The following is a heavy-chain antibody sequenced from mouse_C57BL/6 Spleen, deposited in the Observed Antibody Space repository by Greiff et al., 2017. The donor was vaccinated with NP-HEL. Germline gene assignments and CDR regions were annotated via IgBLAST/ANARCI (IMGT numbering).Heavy chain of an antibody. CDR2: INPSNGGT. D-gene: IGHD1-1*01. Sequence: QVQLQQSGTELVKPGASVKLSCKASGYTFTSYWMHWVKQRPGQGLEWIGNINPSNGGTNYNEKFKSKATLTVDKSSSTAYMQLSSLTSEDSAVYYCARWGYYGPAGYFDVWGTGTTVTVSS. CDR1: GYTFTSYW. J-gene: IGHJ1*03. CDR3: ARWGYYGPAGYFDV. V-gene: IGHV1-53*01.